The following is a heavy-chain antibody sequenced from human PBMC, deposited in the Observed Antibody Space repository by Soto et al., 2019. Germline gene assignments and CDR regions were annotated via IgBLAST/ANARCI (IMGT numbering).Heavy chain of an antibody. CDR2: IIPIFGTA. V-gene: IGHV1-69*01. CDR1: GGTFSSYA. D-gene: IGHD3-10*01. J-gene: IGHJ6*02. Sequence: QVQLVQSGAEVKKPGSSVKVSCKASGGTFSSYAISWVRQAPGQGLEWMGGIIPIFGTANYAQKFQGRVTITADESTSTAYMELSSLRSEDMAVYHCAIRMVRDNGPNYYYYYGMDVWGQGTTVTVSS. CDR3: AIRMVRDNGPNYYYYYGMDV.